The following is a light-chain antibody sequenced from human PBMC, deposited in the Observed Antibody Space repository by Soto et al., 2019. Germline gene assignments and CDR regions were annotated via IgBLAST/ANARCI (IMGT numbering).Light chain of an antibody. CDR1: QSVDTC. J-gene: IGKJ1*01. V-gene: IGKV1-5*03. Sequence: DIQMTQSPSTLSASVGDRVTITCRASQSVDTCLAGYQQKPGKAPHLLVYKASSLETGVPSRFSGSGSVTEVTLTISSLQPDDFATYYCQQFYRYPWTFGQGTKVEIK. CDR2: KAS. CDR3: QQFYRYPWT.